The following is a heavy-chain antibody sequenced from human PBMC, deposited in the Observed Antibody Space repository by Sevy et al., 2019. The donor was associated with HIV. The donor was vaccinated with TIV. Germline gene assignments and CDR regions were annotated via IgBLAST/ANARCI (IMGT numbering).Heavy chain of an antibody. D-gene: IGHD3-3*01. V-gene: IGHV3-21*01. CDR2: INSISTYT. CDR3: ARVLPYYYAMDV. Sequence: GGSLRLSCAASGFIFSDYSINWVRRAPGRGLEWVSSINSISTYTNYAASVRGRFTMSRDNAKNSVFLQMNSLRAEDSAVYYCARVLPYYYAMDVWGQGTTVTVSS. CDR1: GFIFSDYS. J-gene: IGHJ6*02.